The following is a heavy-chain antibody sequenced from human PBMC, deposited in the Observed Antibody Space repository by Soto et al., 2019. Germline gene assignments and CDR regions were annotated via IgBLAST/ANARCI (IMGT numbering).Heavy chain of an antibody. CDR2: ISSLSGNT. CDR3: ARGTVTSGRWFGP. V-gene: IGHV1-18*04. CDR1: HATFTGYT. D-gene: IGHD4-17*01. J-gene: IGHJ5*02. Sequence: QVHLVQSETEVKEPGASVTVSCKTSHATFTGYTINWERQATGQGLEWLGWISSLSGNTYYARDFQGRLTMTTNTSATTAYMELRSLRSDDTAVYFCARGTVTSGRWFGPWGQGTLVTVSS.